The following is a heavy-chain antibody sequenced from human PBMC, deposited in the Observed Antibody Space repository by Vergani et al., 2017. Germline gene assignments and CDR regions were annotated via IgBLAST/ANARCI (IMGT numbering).Heavy chain of an antibody. CDR3: ARGNKFGHPGAFEF. CDR1: GAPISYWC. CDR2: LCPSGST. J-gene: IGHJ4*02. Sequence: QVQMQESGPGLVKTSETLSLTCSASGAPISYWCWSWLRQPAGKGLEWIGRLCPSGSTNYKPSLKSRVTMSIDTSKNQFSLKLTSVTAADTAVYYCARGNKFGHPGAFEFWGQGAVVTVSS. D-gene: IGHD1/OR15-1a*01. V-gene: IGHV4-4*07.